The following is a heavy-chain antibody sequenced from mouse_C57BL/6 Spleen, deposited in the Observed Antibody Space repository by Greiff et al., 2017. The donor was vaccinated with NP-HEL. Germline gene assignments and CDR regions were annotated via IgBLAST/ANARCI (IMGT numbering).Heavy chain of an antibody. CDR1: GYTFTSYW. CDR3: ARLSTTVVAKWGYFDY. CDR2: INPSNGGT. J-gene: IGHJ2*01. V-gene: IGHV1-53*01. Sequence: QVQLQQPGTELVKPGASVKLSCKASGYTFTSYWMHWVKQRPGQGLEWIGNINPSNGGTNYNEKFKSKATLTVDKSSSTAYMQLSSLTSEDSAVYYCARLSTTVVAKWGYFDYWGQGTTLTVSS. D-gene: IGHD1-1*01.